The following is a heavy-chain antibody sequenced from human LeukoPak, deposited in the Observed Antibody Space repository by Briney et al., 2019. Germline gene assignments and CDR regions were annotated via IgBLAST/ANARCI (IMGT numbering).Heavy chain of an antibody. CDR3: VKGYSLVITTVEYFFDY. Sequence: AGSLTLSCSASGFTFRSYDMHWVGQAPGKGLEGGAFIRYDGSYTYYEDSGKGRVTISTDNSENTFYRKMNSVIADDTAFFYFVKGYSLVITTVEYFFDYWGQGAKVTVCS. J-gene: IGHJ4*02. CDR2: IRYDGSYT. D-gene: IGHD3-22*01. V-gene: IGHV3-30*02. CDR1: GFTFRSYD.